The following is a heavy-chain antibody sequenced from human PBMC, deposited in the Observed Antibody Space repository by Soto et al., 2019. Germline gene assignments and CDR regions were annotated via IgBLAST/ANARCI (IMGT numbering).Heavy chain of an antibody. CDR3: AREVMNFWSGIDY. CDR2: IKQDGSEK. D-gene: IGHD3-3*01. V-gene: IGHV3-7*03. J-gene: IGHJ4*02. CDR1: GFSFSSCS. Sequence: GGSLRLSCAASGFSFSSCSMSCVRHALGKGLEWVANIKQDGSEKYYVDSVKGRFTISRDNAKNSLYLQMNSLRAEDTAVYYCAREVMNFWSGIDYWGQGTLVTVSS.